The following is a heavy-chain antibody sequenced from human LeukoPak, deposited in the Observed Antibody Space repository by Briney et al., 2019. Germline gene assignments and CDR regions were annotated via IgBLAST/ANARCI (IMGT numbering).Heavy chain of an antibody. Sequence: GGSLRHSCAASGFTFTIYIMRRVRQAPGKGLEWGAVIWDDGSKKYYADSVKGRFTISRDNSKNTRYLQMNSLRAQATAVYYCEREVYSSSWSYFDYWGQGTLVTVSS. D-gene: IGHD6-13*01. CDR2: IWDDGSKK. J-gene: IGHJ4*02. V-gene: IGHV3-33*01. CDR3: EREVYSSSWSYFDY. CDR1: GFTFTIYI.